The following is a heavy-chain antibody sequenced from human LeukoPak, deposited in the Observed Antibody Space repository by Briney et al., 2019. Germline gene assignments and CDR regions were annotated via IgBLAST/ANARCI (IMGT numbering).Heavy chain of an antibody. CDR3: ERGRLKSITGTLPRFDP. J-gene: IGHJ5*02. CDR2: NYHSGST. CDR1: GYSISSGYY. Sequence: SETLSLTCAVSGYSISSGYYWGWIRPPPGEGLEWIGINYHSGSTYYNPSLKSRVPISVDTYKTQFSLKLSSVTAADTDVYYCERGRLKSITGTLPRFDPWGQGTLVTVSS. V-gene: IGHV4-38-2*01. D-gene: IGHD1-20*01.